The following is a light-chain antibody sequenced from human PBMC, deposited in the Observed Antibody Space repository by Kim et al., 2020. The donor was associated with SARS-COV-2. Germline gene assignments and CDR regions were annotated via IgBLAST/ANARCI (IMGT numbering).Light chain of an antibody. CDR3: QQYNYYPWT. CDR1: QSISPW. Sequence: DIQMTQSPSTLSASVGDRITITCRASQSISPWLAWYQQRPGKAPNLLIYDASSLASGVPSRFSGGGSGTVFTLTISSLQPDDFATYYCQQYNYYPWTFGQGTKVDIK. V-gene: IGKV1-5*01. J-gene: IGKJ1*01. CDR2: DAS.